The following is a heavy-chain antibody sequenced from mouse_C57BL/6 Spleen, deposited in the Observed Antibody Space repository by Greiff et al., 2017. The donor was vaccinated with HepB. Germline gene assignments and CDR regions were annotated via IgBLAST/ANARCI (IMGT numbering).Heavy chain of an antibody. V-gene: IGHV1-80*01. J-gene: IGHJ2*01. D-gene: IGHD1-1*01. Sequence: VKLQESGAELVKPGASVKISCKASGYAFSSYWMNWVKQRPGKGLEWIGQIYPGDGDTNYNGKFKGKATLTADKSSSTAYMQLSSLTSEDSAVYFCARWDGSSYYFDYWGQGTTLTVSS. CDR3: ARWDGSSYYFDY. CDR1: GYAFSSYW. CDR2: IYPGDGDT.